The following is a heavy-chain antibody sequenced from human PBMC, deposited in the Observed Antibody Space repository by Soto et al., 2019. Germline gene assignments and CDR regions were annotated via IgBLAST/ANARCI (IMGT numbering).Heavy chain of an antibody. V-gene: IGHV1-8*01. CDR1: GYTFTSFD. CDR3: ASGYSSGWYLGRDAFDI. J-gene: IGHJ3*02. D-gene: IGHD6-19*01. CDR2: MNPNSGNT. Sequence: ASVKVSCKASGYTFTSFDINWVRQATGQGLEWMGWMNPNSGNTGYAQKFQGRVTMTRNTSMSTAYMELSSLRSEDTAVYYCASGYSSGWYLGRDAFDIWGQGTMVTVS.